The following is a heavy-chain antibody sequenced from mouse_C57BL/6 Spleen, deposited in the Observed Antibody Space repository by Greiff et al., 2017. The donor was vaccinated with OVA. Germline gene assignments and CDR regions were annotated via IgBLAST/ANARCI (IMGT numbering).Heavy chain of an antibody. V-gene: IGHV1-39*01. CDR1: GYSFTDYN. Sequence: EVKLQESGPELVKPGASVKISCKASGYSFTDYNMNWVKQSNGKSLEWIGVINPNYGTTSYNQKFKGKATLTVDQSSSTAYMQLNSLTSEDSAVYYCAREAFFTTVVEGYFDVWGTGTTVTVSS. D-gene: IGHD1-1*01. CDR3: AREAFFTTVVEGYFDV. CDR2: INPNYGTT. J-gene: IGHJ1*03.